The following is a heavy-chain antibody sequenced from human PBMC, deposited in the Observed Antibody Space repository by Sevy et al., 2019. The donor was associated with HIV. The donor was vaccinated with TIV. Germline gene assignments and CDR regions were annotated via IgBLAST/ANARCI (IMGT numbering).Heavy chain of an antibody. Sequence: GGSLRLSCAASVFTFSSYAMSWVRQAPGKGLEWVSAISGSGGSTYYADSVKGRFTISRDNSKNTLYLQMNSLRAEDTAVYYCAKVPAMVRGVIVPKYYFDYWGQGTLVTVSS. D-gene: IGHD3-10*01. CDR2: ISGSGGST. CDR1: VFTFSSYA. V-gene: IGHV3-23*01. J-gene: IGHJ4*02. CDR3: AKVPAMVRGVIVPKYYFDY.